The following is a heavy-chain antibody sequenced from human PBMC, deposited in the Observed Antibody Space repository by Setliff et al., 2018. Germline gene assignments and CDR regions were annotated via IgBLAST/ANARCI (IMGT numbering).Heavy chain of an antibody. CDR1: GGTFSSYV. Sequence: GASVKVSCKASGGTFSSYVISWVREAPGQGLEWMGGIIPMFGTNYAQKFQGRVTITADESTSTAYMELSSLRSEDTAVYYCASRTHPHVITGITQGGGWWYYYYMDVWGKGTTVTVSS. D-gene: IGHD1-7*01. CDR2: IIPMFGT. V-gene: IGHV1-69*13. J-gene: IGHJ6*03. CDR3: ASRTHPHVITGITQGGGWWYYYYMDV.